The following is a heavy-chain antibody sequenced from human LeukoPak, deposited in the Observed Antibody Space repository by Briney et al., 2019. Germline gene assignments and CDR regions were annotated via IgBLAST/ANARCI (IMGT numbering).Heavy chain of an antibody. V-gene: IGHV3-7*01. J-gene: IGHJ4*02. Sequence: GGSLRLSCAASGFTFSSYWMSWVRQAPGKGLEWAANIKQDGSEKYYVDSVKGRFTISRDNAKNSLYLQMNSLRAEDTAVYYCARREGGFWSGYYFDYWGQGTLVTVSS. CDR1: GFTFSSYW. CDR2: IKQDGSEK. D-gene: IGHD3-3*01. CDR3: ARREGGFWSGYYFDY.